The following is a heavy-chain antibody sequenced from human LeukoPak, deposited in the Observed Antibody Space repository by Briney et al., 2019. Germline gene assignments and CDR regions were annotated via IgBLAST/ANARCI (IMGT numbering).Heavy chain of an antibody. CDR3: MSAGSGSYFVGR. CDR2: ISYDGSNK. CDR1: GFTFSSYG. Sequence: GGSLRLSCAASGFTFSSYGMHWVRQAPGKGLEWVAVISYDGSNKYYADSVKGRFTISRDNSKNTLYLQMNSLRAEDTAVYYCMSAGSGSYFVGRWGQGTLVTVSS. J-gene: IGHJ4*02. V-gene: IGHV3-30*03. D-gene: IGHD3-10*01.